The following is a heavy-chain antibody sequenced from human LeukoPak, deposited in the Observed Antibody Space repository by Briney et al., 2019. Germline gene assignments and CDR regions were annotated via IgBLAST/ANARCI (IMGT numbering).Heavy chain of an antibody. Sequence: PSETLSLTCTVSGGSISSSSYYWGWIRQPPGKGPEWIGSIYYSGSTYYNPSLKSRVTISVDTSKNQFSLKLSSVTAADTAVYYCASRRRLQSWYFQHWGQGTLVTVSS. V-gene: IGHV4-39*01. CDR1: GGSISSSSYY. D-gene: IGHD2-21*02. J-gene: IGHJ1*01. CDR3: ASRRRLQSWYFQH. CDR2: IYYSGST.